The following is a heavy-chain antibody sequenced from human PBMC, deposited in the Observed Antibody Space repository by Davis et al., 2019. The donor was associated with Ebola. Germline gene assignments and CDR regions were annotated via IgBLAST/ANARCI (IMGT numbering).Heavy chain of an antibody. CDR2: LGTSADT. Sequence: GESLKISCAASGFVFRNYVMSWVRQAPGKGLEWVSTLGTSADTYYADSVKGRFTISRDNSKNTLHLQMNSLRVEDTAIYYCAKVAVAGQPHFDYWGQGTLVTVSS. CDR1: GFVFRNYV. V-gene: IGHV3-23*01. D-gene: IGHD6-19*01. CDR3: AKVAVAGQPHFDY. J-gene: IGHJ4*02.